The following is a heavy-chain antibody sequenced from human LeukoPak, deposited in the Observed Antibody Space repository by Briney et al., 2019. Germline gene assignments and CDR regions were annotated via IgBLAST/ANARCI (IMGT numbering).Heavy chain of an antibody. CDR1: GFSFRTSW. J-gene: IGHJ4*02. Sequence: GGSLRLSCGASGFSFRTSWLNWVRQAPGKGLEWVASINPDGSDKYSVDSVKGRFTISRDNAKNSLYLQMNSLRADDTAVYYCARGYSSSWYLDWGQGTLVTVSS. CDR3: ARGYSSSWYLD. D-gene: IGHD6-13*01. CDR2: INPDGSDK. V-gene: IGHV3-7*01.